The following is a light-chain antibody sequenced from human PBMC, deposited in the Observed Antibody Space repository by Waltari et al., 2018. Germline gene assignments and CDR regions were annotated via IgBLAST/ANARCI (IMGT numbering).Light chain of an antibody. CDR1: SSDIGGYNY. Sequence: QSALTQPPSASGSPGQSVTISCTGTSSDIGGYNYVSWYQQHPGKAPKLMIYEVTKRPSGVPERFSASKSGNTASLTVSGLQAEDEADYYCSSFAGSTNWVFGGGTKLTVL. J-gene: IGLJ3*02. CDR3: SSFAGSTNWV. CDR2: EVT. V-gene: IGLV2-8*01.